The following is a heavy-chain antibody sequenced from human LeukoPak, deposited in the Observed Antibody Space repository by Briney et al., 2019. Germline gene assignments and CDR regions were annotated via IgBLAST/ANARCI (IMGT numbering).Heavy chain of an antibody. CDR3: ARLVGSSWYHEVLFGRDY. D-gene: IGHD6-13*01. Sequence: KPSETLSLTCTVSGYSISSRYYWGWIRQPPGEGLEWIGTIYHSGSAYYNPSLKSRVAISVDTSKNQFSLKLTSVTAADTAMYYCARLVGSSWYHEVLFGRDYWGQGTLVTVSS. CDR2: IYHSGSA. J-gene: IGHJ4*02. V-gene: IGHV4-38-2*02. CDR1: GYSISSRYY.